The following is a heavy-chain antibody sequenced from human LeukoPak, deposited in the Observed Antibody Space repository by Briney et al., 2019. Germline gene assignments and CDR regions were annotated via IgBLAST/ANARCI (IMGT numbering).Heavy chain of an antibody. J-gene: IGHJ6*04. D-gene: IGHD5-12*01. CDR3: ARGSIVAKMNYGMDV. CDR2: INPNSGGT. Sequence: ASVKVSCKASGYTFTGYYMHWVRQAPGQGLEWMGWINPNSGGTNYAQKFQGWVTMTRDTSISTAYMELSRLRSDDTAVYCCARGSIVAKMNYGMDVWGKGTTVTVSS. V-gene: IGHV1-2*04. CDR1: GYTFTGYY.